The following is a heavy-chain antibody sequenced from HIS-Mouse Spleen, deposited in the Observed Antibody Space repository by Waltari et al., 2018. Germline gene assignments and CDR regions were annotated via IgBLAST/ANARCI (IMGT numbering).Heavy chain of an antibody. D-gene: IGHD6-13*01. V-gene: IGHV3-15*01. Sequence: EVQLVESGGGLVKPGGSLRLSCAASGFTFSNAWMSWVRQAPGRGREWVGRIKSKTDGGTTDYAAPGKGRFTISRDDSKNTLYLQMNSLKTEDTAVYYCTTDPPIAAAGTVPGYWGQGTLVTVSS. J-gene: IGHJ4*02. CDR1: GFTFSNAW. CDR3: TTDPPIAAAGTVPGY. CDR2: IKSKTDGGTT.